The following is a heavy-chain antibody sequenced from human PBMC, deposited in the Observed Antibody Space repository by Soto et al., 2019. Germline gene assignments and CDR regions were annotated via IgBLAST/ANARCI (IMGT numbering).Heavy chain of an antibody. J-gene: IGHJ4*02. V-gene: IGHV2-5*02. CDR2: IYWDDDR. D-gene: IGHD3-3*01. CDR1: GVSLTTSGVG. Sequence: QITLNESGPTPVKPRQTLTLTCTFSGVSLTTSGVGVGWSRQSPGKAPEWLVHIYWDDDRRHRPSLKRRLTITKDDTKNRVVLTMADLDPADTATYSCAHRVFRMVFGLVTTTVIYFDFWGQGTPVAVSS. CDR3: AHRVFRMVFGLVTTTVIYFDF.